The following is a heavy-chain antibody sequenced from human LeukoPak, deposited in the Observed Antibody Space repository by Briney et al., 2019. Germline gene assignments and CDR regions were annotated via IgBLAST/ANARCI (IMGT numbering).Heavy chain of an antibody. Sequence: GGSLRLSCAASGFTFRNYDMHWVRQFPGRGLEWVSAIGIADDTHYPNSVKGRFTISRENAKNSLYLQMNSLRDGDTAVYYCVRGGIQVSGIDAFDIWGQGTMVTVSS. CDR3: VRGGIQVSGIDAFDI. J-gene: IGHJ3*02. V-gene: IGHV3-13*01. D-gene: IGHD5/OR15-5a*01. CDR1: GFTFRNYD. CDR2: IGIADDT.